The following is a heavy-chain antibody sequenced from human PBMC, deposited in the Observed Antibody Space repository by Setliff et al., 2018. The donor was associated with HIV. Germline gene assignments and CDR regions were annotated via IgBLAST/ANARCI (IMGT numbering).Heavy chain of an antibody. V-gene: IGHV4-61*09. CDR2: IKDTGAT. D-gene: IGHD1-26*01. CDR3: ARRIIVGAISDVFDI. Sequence: SETLSLTCSVSGASISGVNYYWTWIRQPAGKGLEWLGHIKDTGATNYSPSLKSRVTMSIDTSNKQFSLKLSSVTAADTAVYYCARRIIVGAISDVFDIWGQGTLVT. CDR1: GASISGVNYY. J-gene: IGHJ3*02.